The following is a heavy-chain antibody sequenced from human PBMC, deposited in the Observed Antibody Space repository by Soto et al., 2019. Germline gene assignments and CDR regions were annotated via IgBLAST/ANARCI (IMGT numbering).Heavy chain of an antibody. CDR1: GGSISSGDYY. D-gene: IGHD6-19*01. V-gene: IGHV4-30-4*02. Sequence: ASETLSLTCTVSGGSISSGDYYWSWIRQPPGKGLEWIGYIYYSGSTYYNPSLKSRVTISVDTSKNQFSLKLSSVTAADTAVYYCARGRQWLVQWWHWFDPWGQGTLVTVSS. J-gene: IGHJ5*02. CDR3: ARGRQWLVQWWHWFDP. CDR2: IYYSGST.